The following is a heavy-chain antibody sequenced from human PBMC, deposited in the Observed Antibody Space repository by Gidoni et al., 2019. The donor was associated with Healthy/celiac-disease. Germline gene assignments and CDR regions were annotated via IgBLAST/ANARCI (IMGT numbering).Heavy chain of an antibody. CDR1: CSSTSSSSYY. D-gene: IGHD3-22*01. V-gene: IGHV4-39*01. J-gene: IGHJ4*02. Sequence: QLQLQESGPGLVKPSETRSLTRTVSCSSTSSSSYYWGWIRQPPGKGLEWIGSIYYSGSTYNNPSLKSRVTISVDTSKKQLSLKLSSVTAADTAVYYCHEYYYDSSGYYYVRYWGQGTLVTVSS. CDR3: HEYYYDSSGYYYVRY. CDR2: IYYSGST.